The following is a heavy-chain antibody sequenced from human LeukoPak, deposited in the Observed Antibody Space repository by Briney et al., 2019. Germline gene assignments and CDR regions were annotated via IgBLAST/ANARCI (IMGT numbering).Heavy chain of an antibody. CDR1: GLIFRDDC. J-gene: IGHJ4*02. Sequence: PGGSLRLSWATSGLIFRDDCMDWVPGAPGGRAERVERTKNKAQGYTTEYPASVKARFTISRDDSDNSWYQQMKRLQTEERAMYYWARWDSGRCSDWGQGTPVTVSS. CDR2: TKNKAQGYTT. CDR3: ARWDSGRCSD. D-gene: IGHD3-10*01. V-gene: IGHV3-72*01.